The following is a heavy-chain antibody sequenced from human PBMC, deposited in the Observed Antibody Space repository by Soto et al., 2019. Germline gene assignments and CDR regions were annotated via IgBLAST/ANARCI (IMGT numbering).Heavy chain of an antibody. Sequence: QVQLVQPGPEVKRPGASVRISCRTAGYSFKNYAIHWVRQAPGKKLEWMGWSNEGSGNTRYSQKFQGRMSIARDTSASTSYLDLRSLTSEDTAIYFCARDDRTISGAVTLDYWGPGTLVTVSS. CDR2: SNEGSGNT. CDR1: GYSFKNYA. D-gene: IGHD3-3*02. J-gene: IGHJ4*02. CDR3: ARDDRTISGAVTLDY. V-gene: IGHV1-3*01.